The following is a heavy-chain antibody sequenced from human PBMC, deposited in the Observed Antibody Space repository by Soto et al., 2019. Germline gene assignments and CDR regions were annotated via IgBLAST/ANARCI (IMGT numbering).Heavy chain of an antibody. D-gene: IGHD3-22*01. CDR2: IYYSGST. V-gene: IGHV4-59*01. J-gene: IGHJ4*02. CDR1: GGSISSYY. CDR3: ARSSLGPYYDSSSYYFDY. Sequence: SETLSLTCTVSGGSISSYYWSWIRQPPGKGLEWIGYIYYSGSTNYNPSLKSRVTISVDTSKNQFSLKLSSVTAADTAVYYCARSSLGPYYDSSSYYFDYWGQGTLVTVSS.